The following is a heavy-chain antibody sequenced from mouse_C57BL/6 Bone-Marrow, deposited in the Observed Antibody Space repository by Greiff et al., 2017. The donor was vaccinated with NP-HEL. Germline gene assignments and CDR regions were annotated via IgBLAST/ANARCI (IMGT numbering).Heavy chain of an antibody. J-gene: IGHJ4*01. V-gene: IGHV7-1*01. Sequence: EVKVVESGGGLVQSGRSLRLSCATSGFTFSDFYMEWVRQAPGKGLEWIAASRNKANDYTTEYSASVKGRFIVTRDTSQSILYLQMNALRAEDTAIYYCARDGVCYAMDYWGQGTPVTVSA. CDR3: ARDGVCYAMDY. CDR2: SRNKANDYTT. CDR1: GFTFSDFY.